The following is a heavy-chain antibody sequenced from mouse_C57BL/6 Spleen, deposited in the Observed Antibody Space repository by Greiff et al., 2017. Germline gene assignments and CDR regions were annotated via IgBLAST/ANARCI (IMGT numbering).Heavy chain of an antibody. CDR3: ARQDYSNYGFAY. V-gene: IGHV5-17*01. Sequence: EVMLVESGGGLVKPGGSLKLSCAASGFTFSDYGMHWVRQAPGTGLAWVAYISSGSSTIDYADTVKGRFPISRDNAKNTLFLQMTSLRSEDTAMYYCARQDYSNYGFAYWGQGTLVTVSA. CDR2: ISSGSSTI. J-gene: IGHJ3*01. CDR1: GFTFSDYG. D-gene: IGHD2-5*01.